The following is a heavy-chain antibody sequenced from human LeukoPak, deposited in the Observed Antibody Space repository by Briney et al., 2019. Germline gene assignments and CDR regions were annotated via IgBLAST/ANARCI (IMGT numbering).Heavy chain of an antibody. CDR3: AKDRGGSKSDAFDI. Sequence: GGSLRLSCAASGFTFSHYYMSWVRQAPGKGLEWVANIKQDGSEQFYLDSVKGRFTISRDNAKNSLYLQMNSLRAEDTAVYYCAKDRGGSKSDAFDIWGQGTMVTVSS. CDR2: IKQDGSEQ. V-gene: IGHV3-7*03. J-gene: IGHJ3*02. CDR1: GFTFSHYY. D-gene: IGHD3-16*01.